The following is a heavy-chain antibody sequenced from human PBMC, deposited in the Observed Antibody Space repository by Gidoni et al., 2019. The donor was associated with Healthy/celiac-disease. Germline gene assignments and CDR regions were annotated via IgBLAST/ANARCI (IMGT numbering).Heavy chain of an antibody. V-gene: IGHV3-33*01. D-gene: IGHD3-9*01. CDR2: IWYDGSNK. Sequence: QVQLVESGGGVVQPGRSLRLSCAASGFTFSSYGMHWVRQAPGKGLEWVAVIWYDGSNKYYADSVKGRFTISRDNSKNTLYLQMNSLRAEDTAVYYCARSDGNDILTGYPNYGMDVWGQGTTVTVSS. CDR1: GFTFSSYG. J-gene: IGHJ6*02. CDR3: ARSDGNDILTGYPNYGMDV.